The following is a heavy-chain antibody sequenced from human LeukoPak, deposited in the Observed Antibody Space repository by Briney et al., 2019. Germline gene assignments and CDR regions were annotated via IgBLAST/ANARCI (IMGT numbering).Heavy chain of an antibody. CDR3: AREKNGDYVDY. Sequence: SETLSLTCTVSGGSINSYYWSWIRQPPGKGLEWIGYIYYSGSTNYNPSLKSRVTISVGTSKNQFSLKLSSVTAADTAVYYCAREKNGDYVDYWGQGTLVTVSS. CDR1: GGSINSYY. D-gene: IGHD4-17*01. J-gene: IGHJ4*02. V-gene: IGHV4-59*01. CDR2: IYYSGST.